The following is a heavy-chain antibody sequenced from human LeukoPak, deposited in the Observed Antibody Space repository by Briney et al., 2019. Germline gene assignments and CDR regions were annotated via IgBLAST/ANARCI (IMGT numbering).Heavy chain of an antibody. CDR2: ISGSGGST. CDR3: AKGGPQFFDY. D-gene: IGHD5-24*01. V-gene: IGHV3-23*01. Sequence: GGSLRLSCAASGFTFSSYAMSWVRQAPGKGLEWVSAISGSGGSTYSTDSVKGRFTISRDNSKSTLYLQMNSLRVEDTAIYYCAKGGPQFFDYWGQGTLVTVSS. J-gene: IGHJ4*02. CDR1: GFTFSSYA.